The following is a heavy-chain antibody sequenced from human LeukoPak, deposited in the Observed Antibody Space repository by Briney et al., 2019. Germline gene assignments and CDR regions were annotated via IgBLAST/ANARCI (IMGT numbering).Heavy chain of an antibody. CDR2: IYSGGST. CDR1: GFTVSSNY. J-gene: IGHJ4*02. Sequence: PGGSLRLSCAASGFTVSSNYMSWVRQAPGKGLEWVSLIYSGGSTYYADSVKGRFTISRDNSKHTLYLQMNSLRAEDTAVYYCARVYELEGYFDYWGQGTLVTVSS. D-gene: IGHD3-3*01. CDR3: ARVYELEGYFDY. V-gene: IGHV3-53*01.